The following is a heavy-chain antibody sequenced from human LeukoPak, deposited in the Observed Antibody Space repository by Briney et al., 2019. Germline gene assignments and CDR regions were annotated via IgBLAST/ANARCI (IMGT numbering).Heavy chain of an antibody. D-gene: IGHD1-26*01. CDR1: GFTFTSYA. V-gene: IGHV3-23*01. Sequence: GGSLRLSCAASGFTFTSYAMSWVRQAPGKGLEWVSAITGSGDTTYYAASVKGRFTISRDNSKNTLYLQMNSLRAEDTAVYYCARKCESGSYLDYWGQGTLVTVSS. CDR2: ITGSGDTT. J-gene: IGHJ4*02. CDR3: ARKCESGSYLDY.